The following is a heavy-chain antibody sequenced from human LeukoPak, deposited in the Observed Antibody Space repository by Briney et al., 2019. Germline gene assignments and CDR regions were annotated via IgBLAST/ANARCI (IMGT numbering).Heavy chain of an antibody. J-gene: IGHJ6*03. CDR1: GGSFSGYY. D-gene: IGHD3-3*01. CDR2: INHSGST. V-gene: IGHV4-34*01. Sequence: ASETLSLTCAVYGGSFSGYYWSWIRLPPGKGLEWIGEINHSGSTNYNPSLKSRVTISVDTSKNQFSLKLSSVTAADTAVYYCARGSSYYDFWSGPRPYYYYYMDVWGKGTTVTVSS. CDR3: ARGSSYYDFWSGPRPYYYYYMDV.